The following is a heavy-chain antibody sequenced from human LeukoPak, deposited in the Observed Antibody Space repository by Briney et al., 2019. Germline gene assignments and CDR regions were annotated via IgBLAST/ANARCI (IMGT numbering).Heavy chain of an antibody. V-gene: IGHV1-18*01. CDR3: ARQRFGDVYAFDV. CDR2: ITVYNNKT. J-gene: IGHJ3*01. Sequence: ASVRVSCKASGYSFSAYTVSWVRQAPGQGLEWMALITVYNNKTDYAQKFEGRVTVTTDTSTSTAYMELRSLTSDDTAVYYCARQRFGDVYAFDVWGQGTVVSVS. D-gene: IGHD3-10*01. CDR1: GYSFSAYT.